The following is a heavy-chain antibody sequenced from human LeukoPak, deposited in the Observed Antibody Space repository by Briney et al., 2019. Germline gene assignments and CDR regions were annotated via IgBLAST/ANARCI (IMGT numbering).Heavy chain of an antibody. CDR3: ARDNIAAAGYYYYYGMDV. Sequence: PGGSLRLSCAASGFTFSSYGMHWVRQAPGKGLEWVAVIWYDGSNKYYADSAKGRFTISRDNSKNTLYLQMNSLRAEDTAVYYCARDNIAAAGYYYYYGMDVWGKGTTVTVSS. J-gene: IGHJ6*04. CDR1: GFTFSSYG. D-gene: IGHD6-13*01. CDR2: IWYDGSNK. V-gene: IGHV3-33*01.